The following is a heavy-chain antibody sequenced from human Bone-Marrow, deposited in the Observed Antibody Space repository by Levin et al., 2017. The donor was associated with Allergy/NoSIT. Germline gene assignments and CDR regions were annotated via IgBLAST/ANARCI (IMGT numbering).Heavy chain of an antibody. CDR3: AGHYDRGSRMDV. CDR2: MNPNSGNT. D-gene: IGHD3-22*01. CDR1: GYTFTSYD. J-gene: IGHJ6*02. V-gene: IGHV1-8*01. Sequence: GESLKISCKASGYTFTSYDINWVRQATGQGLEWMGWMNPNSGNTGYAQKFQGRVTMTRNTSISTAYMELSSLRSEDTAVYYCAGHYDRGSRMDVWGQGTTVTVSS.